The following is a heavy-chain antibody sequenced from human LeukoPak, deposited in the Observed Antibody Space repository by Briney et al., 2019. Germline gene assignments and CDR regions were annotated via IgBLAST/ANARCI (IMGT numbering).Heavy chain of an antibody. D-gene: IGHD5-12*01. J-gene: IGHJ3*02. Sequence: ASVKVSCKVSGYTLTELSMHWVRQAPGKGLEWMGGFDPEDGETIYAQKFQGRVTMTEDTSTDTVYMELSSLRSEDTAVYYCATPPTKPHAFDIWGQGTMVTVSS. V-gene: IGHV1-24*01. CDR2: FDPEDGET. CDR3: ATPPTKPHAFDI. CDR1: GYTLTELS.